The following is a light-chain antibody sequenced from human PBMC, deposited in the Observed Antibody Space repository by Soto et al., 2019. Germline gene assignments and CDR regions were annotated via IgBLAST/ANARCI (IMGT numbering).Light chain of an antibody. J-gene: IGKJ1*01. CDR2: KAS. CDR3: QQYDSFSVT. CDR1: QSFDVW. Sequence: DIQMTQSPSILSASVGDRVTITCRASQSFDVWLAWYQHKPGGAPQLLIYKASILESVVPSRFSGSGSETEFTLTISSLQPDDFATYYCQQYDSFSVTFGQGTKVDIK. V-gene: IGKV1-5*03.